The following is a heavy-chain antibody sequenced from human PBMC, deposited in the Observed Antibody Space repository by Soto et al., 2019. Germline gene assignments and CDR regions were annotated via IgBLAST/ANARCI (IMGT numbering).Heavy chain of an antibody. CDR1: GFTFTNAW. J-gene: IGHJ4*02. CDR3: TTAVLMLYGGAHSAH. CDR2: IKSQSGGGTI. V-gene: IGHV3-15*01. D-gene: IGHD2-8*01. Sequence: EVQLVESGGGLVKPGGSLRLSCAGSGFTFTNAWMSWVRLAPGKGLEWIGRIKSQSGGGTIDYAAPVKGRFAISRDDSQNTLFLQMNSLRPEDTGVYYCTTAVLMLYGGAHSAHWGQGTLVTVSS.